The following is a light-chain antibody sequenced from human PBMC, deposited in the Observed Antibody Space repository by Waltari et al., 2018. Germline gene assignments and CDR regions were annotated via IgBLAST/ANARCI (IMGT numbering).Light chain of an antibody. CDR2: EVS. CDR1: QSLLHSDGKTY. CDR3: MQGIHLPRT. J-gene: IGKJ1*01. Sequence: DIVMTQTPLSLSVTPGQPASISCKSSQSLLHSDGKTYFYWYLQKPGQSQQLLIYEVSSRVAGVPDRFRGSGSGTDLPLKISRVEAEDVGVYYCMQGIHLPRTFGQGTKVEIK. V-gene: IGKV2-29*02.